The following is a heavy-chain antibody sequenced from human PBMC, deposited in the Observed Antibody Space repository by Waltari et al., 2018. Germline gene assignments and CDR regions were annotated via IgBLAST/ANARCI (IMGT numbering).Heavy chain of an antibody. D-gene: IGHD3-22*01. Sequence: QVQLQESGPGLVKPSETLSLTCTVSGGSISSYYWSWIRQPAGKGLEWIGRIYTSGSTNYNPSLKSRVTMSVDTSKNQFSLKLRSVTAADTAVYYCARDSYYDSSGYYRLFDYWGQGTLVTVSS. CDR1: GGSISSYY. CDR2: IYTSGST. CDR3: ARDSYYDSSGYYRLFDY. J-gene: IGHJ4*02. V-gene: IGHV4-4*07.